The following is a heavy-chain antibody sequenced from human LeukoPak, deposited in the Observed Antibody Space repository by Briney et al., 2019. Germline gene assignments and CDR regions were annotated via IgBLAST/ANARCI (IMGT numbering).Heavy chain of an antibody. Sequence: GGSLRLSCAASGFTFSSYGMHWVRQAPGKGLEWVTVISYDGSNKYYADSVKGRFTISRDNSKNTLYLQMNSLRAEDTAVYYCARDGGPGYSSSWYLYWGQGTLVTVSS. CDR2: ISYDGSNK. CDR3: ARDGGPGYSSSWYLY. CDR1: GFTFSSYG. V-gene: IGHV3-30*03. D-gene: IGHD6-13*01. J-gene: IGHJ4*02.